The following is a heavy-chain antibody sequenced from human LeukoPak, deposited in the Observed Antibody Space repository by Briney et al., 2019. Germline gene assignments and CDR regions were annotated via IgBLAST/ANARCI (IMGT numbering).Heavy chain of an antibody. V-gene: IGHV5-51*01. Sequence: GAPLNISCNGSGYRFTSYWIGWVRRMPGKGLEWMGIIYPGDSDTRYSPSFQGQATTSADKSISTAYLQWSSLKASDTAMYYCARRDSRLQHYFDYWGQGTLVTVSS. J-gene: IGHJ4*02. D-gene: IGHD4-11*01. CDR1: GYRFTSYW. CDR3: ARRDSRLQHYFDY. CDR2: IYPGDSDT.